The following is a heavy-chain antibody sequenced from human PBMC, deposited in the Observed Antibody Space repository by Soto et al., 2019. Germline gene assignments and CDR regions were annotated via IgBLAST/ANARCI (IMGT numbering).Heavy chain of an antibody. J-gene: IGHJ4*02. D-gene: IGHD5-18*01. CDR3: ARGDGGRVGGNGYLARH. V-gene: IGHV3-74*01. CDR1: GFTFSSYW. CDR2: IKSDGSGT. Sequence: EVQLVESGGGSIQPGGSLRLSCVASGFTFSSYWMHWVRQAPGKGLVWVSRIKSDGSGTYYADSVEGRLTISRDNAKNTLYLEMNGLRAEARAVCYCARGDGGRVGGNGYLARHWGQGTLVTVSS.